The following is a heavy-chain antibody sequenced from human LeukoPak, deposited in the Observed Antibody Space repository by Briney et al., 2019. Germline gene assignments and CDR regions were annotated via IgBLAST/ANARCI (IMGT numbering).Heavy chain of an antibody. CDR2: ISGSGGST. D-gene: IGHD3-10*01. CDR3: AKGLDYYGSGSYYNHYGMDV. V-gene: IGHV3-23*01. J-gene: IGHJ6*02. Sequence: GGSLRLSCAASGFTFSSYAMSWVRQAPGKGLEWVSAISGSGGSTYYADSVKGRFTISRDNSKNTLYLQMNSLRAKDTAVYYCAKGLDYYGSGSYYNHYGMDVWGQGTTVTVSS. CDR1: GFTFSSYA.